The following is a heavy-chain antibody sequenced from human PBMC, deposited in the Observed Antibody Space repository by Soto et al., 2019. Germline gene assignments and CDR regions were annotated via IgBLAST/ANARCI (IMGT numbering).Heavy chain of an antibody. CDR2: IWHDGVNK. V-gene: IGHV3-33*01. D-gene: IGHD3-16*01. CDR3: ARDGDVNTGFGKDY. CDR1: GFTFSSYC. Sequence: PGGSLRLSCAASGFTFSSYCIHWVRQAPGKGLEWVAFIWHDGVNKFYAESVKGRFTISRDNSKNTLYLQMTSLSAEDTAMYYCARDGDVNTGFGKDYWGQGTLVPVSP. J-gene: IGHJ4*02.